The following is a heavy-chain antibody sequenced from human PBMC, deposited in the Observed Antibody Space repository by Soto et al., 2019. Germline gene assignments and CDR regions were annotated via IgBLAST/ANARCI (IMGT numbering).Heavy chain of an antibody. Sequence: EVQLLESGGGLVQPGGSLRLSCAASGFTFSSYALNWVRQAPGKGLEWVSVISGSGDNTYYADSVKGRFTISRDKSKTTLYLQRNSLRAEDTAVYYRAKDLGTDDFWSAYYTYYYMDVWGKGTTVTVSS. CDR2: ISGSGDNT. CDR1: GFTFSSYA. J-gene: IGHJ6*03. V-gene: IGHV3-23*01. CDR3: AKDLGTDDFWSAYYTYYYMDV. D-gene: IGHD3-3*01.